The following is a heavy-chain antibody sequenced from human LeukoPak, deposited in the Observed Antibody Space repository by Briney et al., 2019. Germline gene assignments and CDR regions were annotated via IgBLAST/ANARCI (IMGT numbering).Heavy chain of an antibody. CDR2: KNPNSGNT. CDR1: GYTFTSYD. Sequence: ASVKVSCKASGYTFTSYDINWVRQAAGQGLEWMGWKNPNSGNTGYAQKCQGRVTMTRNTSISTAYMELSSLRSEDTAVYYCARAFTGIPNWFDPWGQGTLVTVSS. CDR3: ARAFTGIPNWFDP. D-gene: IGHD6-13*01. V-gene: IGHV1-8*01. J-gene: IGHJ5*02.